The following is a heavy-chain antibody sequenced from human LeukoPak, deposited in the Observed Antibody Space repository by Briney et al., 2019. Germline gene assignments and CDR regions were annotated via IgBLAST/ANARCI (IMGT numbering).Heavy chain of an antibody. J-gene: IGHJ4*02. Sequence: GGSLRLSCAASGFSLSPYGMNWVRQAPGKGLEWVSFISSSGSTISYADSVKGRFTISRDNAKNSVYLQMNSLRVEDTAVYFCARDYYDSSGYDYWGQGTLVTVAS. CDR1: GFSLSPYG. V-gene: IGHV3-48*04. D-gene: IGHD3-22*01. CDR2: ISSSGSTI. CDR3: ARDYYDSSGYDY.